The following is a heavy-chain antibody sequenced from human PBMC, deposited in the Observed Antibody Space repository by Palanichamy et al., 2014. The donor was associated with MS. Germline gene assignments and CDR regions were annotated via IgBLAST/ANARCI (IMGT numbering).Heavy chain of an antibody. CDR3: AKYWEFDY. D-gene: IGHD1-26*01. Sequence: EVQLVESGGGVVQPGGSLRLSCAASGLTFSNYWMTWVRQAPGKGLEWVANIKEDGSEKYYVDSVKGRFIISRDNAKNSLYLQMNSLRAEDTAVYYCAKYWEFDYWGQGTLVTVSS. CDR2: IKEDGSEK. CDR1: GLTFSNYW. J-gene: IGHJ4*02. V-gene: IGHV3-7*03.